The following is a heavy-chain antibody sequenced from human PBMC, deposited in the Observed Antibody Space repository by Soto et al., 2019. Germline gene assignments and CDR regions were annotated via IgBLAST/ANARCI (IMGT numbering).Heavy chain of an antibody. Sequence: SETLSLTCTVSGGSVTSEHYYWNWIRQPPGKGLECIGYFFYTGSTNYNPSLESRLTMSVDVSKNHFSLRLNSVTAADTAVYYCAGGTDGKKVAYWGQGALVTVS. V-gene: IGHV4-61*03. CDR3: AGGTDGKKVAY. CDR2: FFYTGST. D-gene: IGHD5-12*01. CDR1: GGSVTSEHYY. J-gene: IGHJ4*02.